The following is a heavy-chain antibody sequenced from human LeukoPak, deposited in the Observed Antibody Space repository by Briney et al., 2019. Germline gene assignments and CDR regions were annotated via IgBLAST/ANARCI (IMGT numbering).Heavy chain of an antibody. Sequence: ASVKVSCKASGYTFTGYYMHWVRQAPGQGLEWMGWINSNSGGTNYAQKFQGRVTMTRDTSISTAYMELSRLRSDDTAVYYCARSVVRGVIPFDYWGQGTLVTVSS. CDR1: GYTFTGYY. J-gene: IGHJ4*02. D-gene: IGHD3-10*01. CDR3: ARSVVRGVIPFDY. V-gene: IGHV1-2*02. CDR2: INSNSGGT.